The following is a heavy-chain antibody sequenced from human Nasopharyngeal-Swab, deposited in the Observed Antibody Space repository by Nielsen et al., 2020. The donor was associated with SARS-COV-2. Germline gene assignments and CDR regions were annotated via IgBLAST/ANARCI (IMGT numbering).Heavy chain of an antibody. Sequence: GESLPISCAASGFTFNNSNFNWVRQAPGKGLEWVSSISSSSSYIYYADSVKGRFTISRDNAKNSLYLQMNSLRAEDTAVYYCARDGLDYDFWSAYFMDVWGQGTTVTVSS. D-gene: IGHD3-3*01. V-gene: IGHV3-21*01. CDR3: ARDGLDYDFWSAYFMDV. CDR2: ISSSSSYI. CDR1: GFTFNNSN. J-gene: IGHJ6*02.